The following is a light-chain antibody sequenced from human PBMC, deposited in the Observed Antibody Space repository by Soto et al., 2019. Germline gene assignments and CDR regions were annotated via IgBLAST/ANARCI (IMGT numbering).Light chain of an antibody. CDR3: SSTHV. J-gene: IGLJ1*01. CDR1: SSDIGAFTF. CDR2: DVN. V-gene: IGLV2-14*03. Sequence: QSALTQPASVSGSPGQSITISCTGTSSDIGAFTFVSWYQQHPGKVPKLMIFDVNRRPSGVSDRFSGSKSRNTASLTISGLQAEDEGDYTTSSTHVFGSGTKLTVL.